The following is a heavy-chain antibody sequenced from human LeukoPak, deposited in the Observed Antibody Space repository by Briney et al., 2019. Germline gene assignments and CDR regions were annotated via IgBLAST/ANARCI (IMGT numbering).Heavy chain of an antibody. V-gene: IGHV4-59*01. CDR3: ARSPVYDSSGYYVG. CDR1: GGSISSYY. CDR2: IYYSGST. Sequence: SETLSLTCTVSGGSISSYYWSWIRQPPGKGLGWIGYIYYSGSTNYNPSLKSRVTISVDTSKNQFSLKLSSVTAADTAVYYCARSPVYDSSGYYVGWGQGTLVTVSS. D-gene: IGHD3-22*01. J-gene: IGHJ4*02.